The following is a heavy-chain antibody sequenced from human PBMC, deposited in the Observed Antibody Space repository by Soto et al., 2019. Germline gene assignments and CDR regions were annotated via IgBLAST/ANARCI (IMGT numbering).Heavy chain of an antibody. CDR1: GFSFRKYA. Sequence: EVQLLESGGGLVQPGGSLRLSCVGSGFSFRKYAMNWVRQAPGKGLEWVSGISGSGGSGRGFYADPVKGRFTISRDNSKNTLYLEMNSLRAEDTAVYYCAKDLDDYSSAIDFWGQGGLVTVSS. CDR2: ISGSGGSGRG. V-gene: IGHV3-23*01. J-gene: IGHJ4*02. D-gene: IGHD4-4*01. CDR3: AKDLDDYSSAIDF.